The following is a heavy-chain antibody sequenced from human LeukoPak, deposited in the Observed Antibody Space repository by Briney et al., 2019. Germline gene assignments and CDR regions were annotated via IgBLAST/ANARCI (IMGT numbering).Heavy chain of an antibody. CDR1: GGSINSYY. Sequence: SETLSLTCTVSGGSINSYYWSWIRHPPGKGLEWIGYIYYSGSTNYNPSLKSRGTISVDTSNNKFSLQLTSLTAADTAVYYCVRHLSAGRPAFDIWGQGTMVTVSS. CDR2: IYYSGST. CDR3: VRHLSAGRPAFDI. D-gene: IGHD2-15*01. J-gene: IGHJ3*02. V-gene: IGHV4-59*08.